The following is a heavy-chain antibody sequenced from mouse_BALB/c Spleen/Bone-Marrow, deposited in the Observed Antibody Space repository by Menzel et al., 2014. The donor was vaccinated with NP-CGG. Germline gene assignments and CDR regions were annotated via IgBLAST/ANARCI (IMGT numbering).Heavy chain of an antibody. Sequence: EVKLVESGGGLVQPGGSLKLSCAAPGFTFSSYTMSWVRQTPEKRLEWVAYISNGGGSTYYPDTVKGRFTISRDNAKNTLYLQMSSLKSEDTAMYYCARRVWSRGGDYWGQGTSVTVSS. J-gene: IGHJ4*01. D-gene: IGHD2-10*02. CDR3: ARRVWSRGGDY. CDR1: GFTFSSYT. V-gene: IGHV5-12-2*01. CDR2: ISNGGGST.